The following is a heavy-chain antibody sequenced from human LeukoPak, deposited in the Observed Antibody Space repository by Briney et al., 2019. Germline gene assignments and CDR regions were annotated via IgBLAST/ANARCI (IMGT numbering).Heavy chain of an antibody. D-gene: IGHD2-2*02. J-gene: IGHJ5*02. CDR1: GFTFSSYW. V-gene: IGHV3-74*01. Sequence: GGSLRLSCAASGFTFSSYWMHWVRQAPGKGLAWVSRINSDGSSTSYADSVKGRFTISRDNAKNTLYLQMNSLRAEDTAVYYCARGDIVVVPAAIYRWFDPWGQGTLVTVSS. CDR2: INSDGSST. CDR3: ARGDIVVVPAAIYRWFDP.